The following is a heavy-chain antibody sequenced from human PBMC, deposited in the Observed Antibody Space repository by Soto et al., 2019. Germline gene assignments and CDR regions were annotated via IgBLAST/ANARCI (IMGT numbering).Heavy chain of an antibody. D-gene: IGHD1-7*01. CDR1: GGSISSGGYY. CDR3: ARLSITGTRYGMDV. V-gene: IGHV4-31*03. J-gene: IGHJ6*02. CDR2: IYYSGST. Sequence: SETLSLTCTVSGGSISSGGYYWSWIRQHPGKGLEWIGYIYYSGSTYYNPSLKSRVTISVDTSKNQFSLKLISVTAADTAVYYCARLSITGTRYGMDVWGQGTTVTVSS.